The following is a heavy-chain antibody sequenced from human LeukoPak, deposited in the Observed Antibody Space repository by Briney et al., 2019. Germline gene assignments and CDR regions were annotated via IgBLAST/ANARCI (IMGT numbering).Heavy chain of an antibody. V-gene: IGHV5-51*01. J-gene: IGHJ4*02. D-gene: IGHD4-17*01. CDR3: ARPDYGFFF. CDR2: IYPGDSDT. CDR1: GYSFTSYW. Sequence: GESLKISCKGSGYSFTSYWIGWVRQMPGKGLEWMGIIYPGDSDTRYSPSFQGPVTISADKSTSTPSLQWSTLKASDTAMYYCARPDYGFFFWGQGTLVTVSS.